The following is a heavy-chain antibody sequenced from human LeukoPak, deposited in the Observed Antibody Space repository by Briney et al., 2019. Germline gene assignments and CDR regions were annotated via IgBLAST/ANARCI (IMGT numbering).Heavy chain of an antibody. CDR1: GDSISNFA. J-gene: IGHJ6*02. Sequence: SVKVSCKASGDSISNFAVSWVRQAPGQGLEWMGGIIPIFGTADYAQKFQGRVTITADEFTSTTYMELSSLKSEDTAIYYCTTRSCGAGGCSPSLYYYYGLHFWGQGTTVSVSS. V-gene: IGHV1-69*01. D-gene: IGHD3-16*01. CDR2: IIPIFGTA. CDR3: TTRSCGAGGCSPSLYYYYGLHF.